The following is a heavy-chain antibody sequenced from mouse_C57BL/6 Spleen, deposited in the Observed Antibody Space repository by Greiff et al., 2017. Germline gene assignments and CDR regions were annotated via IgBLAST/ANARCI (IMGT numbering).Heavy chain of an antibody. J-gene: IGHJ4*01. CDR1: GYAFSSSW. D-gene: IGHD2-1*01. Sequence: LVESGPELVKPGASVKISCKASGYAFSSSWMNWVKQRPGKGLEWIGRIYPGDGDTNYNGKFKGKATLTADKSSSTAYMQLSSLTSEDSAVYFCAIYYGNSYYYAMDYWGQGTSVTVSS. CDR3: AIYYGNSYYYAMDY. CDR2: IYPGDGDT. V-gene: IGHV1-82*01.